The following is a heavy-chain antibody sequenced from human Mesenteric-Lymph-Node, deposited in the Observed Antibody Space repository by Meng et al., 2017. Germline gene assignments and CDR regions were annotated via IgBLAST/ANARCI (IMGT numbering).Heavy chain of an antibody. D-gene: IGHD6-13*01. CDR2: ISGSDDST. V-gene: IGHV3-23*01. CDR3: ARSQPIAAAGTYYYFDY. CDR1: GFTFSAYA. Sequence: GESLKISCAASGFTFSAYAMSWVRQAPGKGLEWVSSISGSDDSTYYADSVKGRFTISRDNSKNTLYLQMNSLRAEDTAVYYCARSQPIAAAGTYYYFDYWGQGTLVTVSS. J-gene: IGHJ4*02.